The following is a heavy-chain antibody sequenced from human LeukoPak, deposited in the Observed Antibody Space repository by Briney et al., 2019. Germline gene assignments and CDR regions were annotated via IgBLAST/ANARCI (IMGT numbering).Heavy chain of an antibody. J-gene: IGHJ4*02. D-gene: IGHD5-24*01. V-gene: IGHV1-8*01. Sequence: AASVKVSCKASGYTFTSYDINWVRQATGQGLEWMGWMNPNSGNTGYAQKFQGRVIMTRDMSTSTVYMELSSLRSEDTAVYYCARERDAYRGGFDYWGQGTLVTVSS. CDR1: GYTFTSYD. CDR3: ARERDAYRGGFDY. CDR2: MNPNSGNT.